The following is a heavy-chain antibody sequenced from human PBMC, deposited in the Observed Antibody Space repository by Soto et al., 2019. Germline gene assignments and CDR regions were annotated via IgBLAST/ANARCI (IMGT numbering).Heavy chain of an antibody. V-gene: IGHV4-59*01. CDR3: AREGVYDFWSGYSV. Sequence: SETLSLTCTVSGGSISSYYWSWIRQPPGKGLEWIGYIYYSGSTNYNPSLKSRVTISVDTSKNQFSLKLSSATAADTAVYYCAREGVYDFWSGYSVWGKGTTVTVSS. CDR1: GGSISSYY. CDR2: IYYSGST. J-gene: IGHJ6*04. D-gene: IGHD3-3*01.